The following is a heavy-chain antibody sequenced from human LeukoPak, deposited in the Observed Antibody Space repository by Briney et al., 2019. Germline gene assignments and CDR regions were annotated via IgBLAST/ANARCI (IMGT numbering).Heavy chain of an antibody. Sequence: GGSLRLSCETSGFNFGGHGMHWVRQAPGKGLEWVSGINYNSACRDYADSVRGRFTISRDNAKNSLYLQMNSLRAEDMALYHCARGDSSGYYSKYFESWGQGTLVTVSS. J-gene: IGHJ4*02. CDR2: INYNSACR. CDR1: GFNFGGHG. D-gene: IGHD3-22*01. CDR3: ARGDSSGYYSKYFES. V-gene: IGHV3-9*03.